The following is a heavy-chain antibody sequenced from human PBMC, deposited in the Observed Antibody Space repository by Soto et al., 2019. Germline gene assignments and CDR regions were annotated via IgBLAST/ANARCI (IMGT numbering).Heavy chain of an antibody. Sequence: XTLSLACTVSGGSVSSYEWGWIRRPPGKGVEVIGYIYYSGSTNYNPSLKSRVTISVDTSKNQFALKLSSVTAADTAVYYCARELQEDYYDSSGRARGHDPFDIWGQGTMAPVSS. CDR1: GGSVSSYE. J-gene: IGHJ3*02. V-gene: IGHV4-59*02. D-gene: IGHD3-22*01. CDR3: ARELQEDYYDSSGRARGHDPFDI. CDR2: IYYSGST.